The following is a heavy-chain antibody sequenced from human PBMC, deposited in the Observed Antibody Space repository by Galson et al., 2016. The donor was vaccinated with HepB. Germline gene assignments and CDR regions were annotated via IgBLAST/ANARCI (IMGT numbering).Heavy chain of an antibody. D-gene: IGHD3-10*01. Sequence: SLRLSCAASGFTFNSYAMNWVRQAPGKGLEWVSGISGSGGSTYYADSVKGRFTISRDNSTNTLYLQMNSMRAEETAIYYFAKRGRAFDIWGQGTMVTVSS. CDR2: ISGSGGST. V-gene: IGHV3-23*01. CDR3: AKRGRAFDI. CDR1: GFTFNSYA. J-gene: IGHJ3*02.